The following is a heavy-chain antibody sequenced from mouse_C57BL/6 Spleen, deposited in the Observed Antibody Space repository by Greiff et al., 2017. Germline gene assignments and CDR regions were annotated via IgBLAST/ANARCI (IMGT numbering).Heavy chain of an antibody. J-gene: IGHJ3*01. D-gene: IGHD2-3*01. CDR1: GFSLTSYG. V-gene: IGHV2-6*03. CDR2: IWSDGST. CDR3: ARPLYDGYYAFAY. Sequence: VQRVESGPGLVAPSQSLSITCTVSGFSLTSYGVHWVRQPPGKGLEWLVVIWSDGSTTYNSALKSRLSISKDNSKSQVFLKMNSLQTDDTAMYYCARPLYDGYYAFAYWGQGTLVTVSA.